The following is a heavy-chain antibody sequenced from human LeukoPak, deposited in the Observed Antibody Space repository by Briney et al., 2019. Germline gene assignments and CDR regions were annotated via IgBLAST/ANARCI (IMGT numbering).Heavy chain of an antibody. V-gene: IGHV4-59*01. CDR3: TRQYSSGWSDFDY. CDR1: GGSISSYY. J-gene: IGHJ4*02. D-gene: IGHD6-19*01. Sequence: SETLSLTCTVSGGSISSYYWSWIRQPPGKGLGWIGYIYYSGSTNYNPSLKSRVTISVDTSKNQFSLKLSSVTAADTAVYFCTRQYSSGWSDFDYWGQGTLVTVSS. CDR2: IYYSGST.